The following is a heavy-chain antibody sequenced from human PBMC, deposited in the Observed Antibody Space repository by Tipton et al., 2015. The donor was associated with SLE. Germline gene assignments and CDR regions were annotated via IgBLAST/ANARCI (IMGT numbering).Heavy chain of an antibody. J-gene: IGHJ4*02. CDR3: ASQQWLVRFDY. V-gene: IGHV4-59*08. D-gene: IGHD6-19*01. Sequence: TLSLTCTVSGGSISSYYWSWIRQPPGKGLEWIGYIYYSGSTNYNPSLKSRVTISADTSKNQVSLKLNSVTAADTAVYYCASQQWLVRFDYWGQGALVTVSS. CDR2: IYYSGST. CDR1: GGSISSYY.